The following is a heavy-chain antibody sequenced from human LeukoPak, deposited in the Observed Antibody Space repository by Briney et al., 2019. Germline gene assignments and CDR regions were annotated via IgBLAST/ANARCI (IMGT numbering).Heavy chain of an antibody. CDR1: GGSISSYY. CDR2: VSYSGTT. Sequence: PSETLSLTCTVSGGSISSYYWTWIRQPPGKGLEWIGYVSYSGTTKYNPSLKSRVTMSVDVSKNQFSLKLSSVTAADTAVYYCATDSPDTAMVWWGQGTLVTVSS. V-gene: IGHV4-59*01. D-gene: IGHD5-18*01. CDR3: ATDSPDTAMVW. J-gene: IGHJ4*02.